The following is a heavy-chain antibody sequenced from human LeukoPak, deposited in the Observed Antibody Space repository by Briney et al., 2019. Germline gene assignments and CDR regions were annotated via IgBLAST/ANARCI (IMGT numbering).Heavy chain of an antibody. J-gene: IGHJ5*02. CDR1: GFTFSSYG. CDR3: AKGHSSGYYPNWFDP. V-gene: IGHV3-30*18. CDR2: ISYDGSNK. Sequence: PGGSLRPSCAASGFTFSSYGMHWVRQAPGKGLEWVAVISYDGSNKYYADSVKGRFTISRDNSKNTLYLQMNSLRAEDTAVYYCAKGHSSGYYPNWFDPWGQGNLVTVSS. D-gene: IGHD3-22*01.